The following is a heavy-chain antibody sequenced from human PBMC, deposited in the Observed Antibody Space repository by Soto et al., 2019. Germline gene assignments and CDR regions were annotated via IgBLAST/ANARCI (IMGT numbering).Heavy chain of an antibody. J-gene: IGHJ4*02. Sequence: EVQLVESGGGLVQSGGSLRLSCLASGFSLTPYWMSWVRQTPGKGLEWVAKINEDGSKRDYMESVEGRFTISRDNAKNSVSLHMDSLRVDDTAMYYCTIWDGRCSGGSCFFDSWGQGTLVTVSS. CDR3: TIWDGRCSGGSCFFDS. CDR2: INEDGSKR. CDR1: GFSLTPYW. D-gene: IGHD2-15*01. V-gene: IGHV3-7*01.